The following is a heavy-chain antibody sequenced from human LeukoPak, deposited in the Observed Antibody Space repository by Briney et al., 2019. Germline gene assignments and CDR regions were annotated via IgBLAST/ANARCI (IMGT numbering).Heavy chain of an antibody. D-gene: IGHD3-22*01. J-gene: IGHJ5*02. V-gene: IGHV4-59*01. CDR3: AREGYYDRSGYYHNWFDP. Sequence: SETLSLTCTVSGGSISSYYWSWIRQPPGKGLEWIGYIYYSGSTNYNPSLKSRVTISVDTSKNQFSLKLSSVTAADTAVYYCAREGYYDRSGYYHNWFDPWGQGTLVTVSS. CDR2: IYYSGST. CDR1: GGSISSYY.